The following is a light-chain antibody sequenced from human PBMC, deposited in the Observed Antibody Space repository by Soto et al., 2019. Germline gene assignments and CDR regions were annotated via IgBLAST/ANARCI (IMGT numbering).Light chain of an antibody. Sequence: QPVLTQPASVSGSPGQSITISCTGTSSDVGGYNYVSWYQQHPGRAPKLMIYDVTNRPSGVSNRFSGSKSGNTASLSISGLQAEDEADYYCSSFESSSVVFGGGTKVTVL. J-gene: IGLJ2*01. CDR3: SSFESSSVV. CDR2: DVT. V-gene: IGLV2-14*01. CDR1: SSDVGGYNY.